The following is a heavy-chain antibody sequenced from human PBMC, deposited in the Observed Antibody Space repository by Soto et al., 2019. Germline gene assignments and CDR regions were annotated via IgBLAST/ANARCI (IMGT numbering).Heavy chain of an antibody. CDR3: ARGDILTGSVINWFDP. Sequence: SETQSLTCAAYGGSFRGYYWSWIRQPPGKGLEWIGEIKHSGSTDYNPSLKSRITISVDTSRHEFSLKLGSVTAADTAVYYCARGDILTGSVINWFDPWGQGTLVTVSS. D-gene: IGHD3-9*01. CDR2: IKHSGST. CDR1: GGSFRGYY. J-gene: IGHJ5*02. V-gene: IGHV4-34*01.